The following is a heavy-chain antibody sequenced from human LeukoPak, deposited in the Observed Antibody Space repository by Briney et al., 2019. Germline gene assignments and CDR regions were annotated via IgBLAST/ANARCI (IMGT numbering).Heavy chain of an antibody. CDR2: ISGSGGST. V-gene: IGHV3-23*01. CDR1: ALSFGSFA. CDR3: AKAPYYDSVYYFDY. D-gene: IGHD3-3*01. J-gene: IGHJ4*02. Sequence: RGSMRLSCAAPALSFGSFAMRWVRQAPGKGLEWVSAISGSGGSTYYADSVKGGFTISRDNSKNTLYLQMNSLRAEDTAVYYCAKAPYYDSVYYFDYWGQGTLVTVSS.